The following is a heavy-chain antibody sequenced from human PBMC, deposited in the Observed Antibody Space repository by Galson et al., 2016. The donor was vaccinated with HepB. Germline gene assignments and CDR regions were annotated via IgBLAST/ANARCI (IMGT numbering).Heavy chain of an antibody. D-gene: IGHD2-21*02. CDR3: ARDHSSCAGDCYNFAY. CDR1: GFTFSRYA. CDR2: VWSDGNNK. Sequence: SLRLSCAASGFTFSRYAMHWVRQAPGKGLEWVAVVWSDGNNKYCADSVKGRFTISRDNSNNTLCLQMDSLRAEDTAVYYCARDHSSCAGDCYNFAYWGQGTLVTVSS. J-gene: IGHJ4*02. V-gene: IGHV3-33*01.